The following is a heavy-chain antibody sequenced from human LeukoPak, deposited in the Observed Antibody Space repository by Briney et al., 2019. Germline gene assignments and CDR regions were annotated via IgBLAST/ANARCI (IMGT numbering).Heavy chain of an antibody. J-gene: IGHJ4*02. V-gene: IGHV1-2*02. CDR1: GYMFTAFY. CDR3: ARVYCSVPSCGHFDF. CDR2: INPNSGGA. Sequence: PGASVKVSCKATGYMFTAFYMHWVRQAPGQGLEWVGWINPNSGGAHYAQRFQGRVTMTRDTSTSTAYMDLSSLTSDDTAVYYCARVYCSVPSCGHFDFWGQGTLVTVSS. D-gene: IGHD2-15*01.